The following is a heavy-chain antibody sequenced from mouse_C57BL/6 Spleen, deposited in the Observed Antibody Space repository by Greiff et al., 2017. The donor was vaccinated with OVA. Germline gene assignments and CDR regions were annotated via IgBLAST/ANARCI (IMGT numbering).Heavy chain of an antibody. D-gene: IGHD2-3*01. CDR2: IYPRDGST. CDR3: ARRDGYYYFDY. J-gene: IGHJ2*01. V-gene: IGHV1-78*01. Sequence: QVQLQQSDAELVKPGASVKISCKVSGYTFTDPTLHWMKQRPEQGLEWIGYIYPRDGSTKYNAKFKGKATLTADKSSSTAYMQLNSLTSEDSAVYFCARRDGYYYFDYWGQGTTLTVSS. CDR1: GYTFTDPT.